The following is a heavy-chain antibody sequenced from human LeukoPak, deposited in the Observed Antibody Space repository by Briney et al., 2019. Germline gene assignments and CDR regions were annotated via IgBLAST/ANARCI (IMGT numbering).Heavy chain of an antibody. V-gene: IGHV4-59*08. Sequence: PSETLSLTCTVSGGSISSYYWSWIRQPPGKGLEWIGYIYYSGSTNHNPSLKSRVTTSVDTSKNQFSLSLSSVTAADTAVYYCARWEVRLNAFEMWGQGTMVTVSS. CDR2: IYYSGST. J-gene: IGHJ3*02. D-gene: IGHD3-10*01. CDR3: ARWEVRLNAFEM. CDR1: GGSISSYY.